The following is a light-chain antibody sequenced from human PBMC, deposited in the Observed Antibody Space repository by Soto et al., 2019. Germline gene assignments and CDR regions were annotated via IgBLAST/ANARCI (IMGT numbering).Light chain of an antibody. Sequence: EIGLTQSPGTLSLSPGERATLSCRASHSVSSSYLDWYRQTPGQAPSLLIYGASRRATGIPDRFSGSGSGTDFTLTISRLMPEDFAVYDCQQYDRSPWTFGKGTKVEVK. CDR3: QQYDRSPWT. V-gene: IGKV3-20*01. J-gene: IGKJ1*01. CDR2: GAS. CDR1: HSVSSSY.